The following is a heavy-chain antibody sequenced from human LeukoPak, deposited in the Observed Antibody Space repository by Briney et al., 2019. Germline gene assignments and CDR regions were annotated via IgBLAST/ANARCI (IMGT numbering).Heavy chain of an antibody. D-gene: IGHD3-22*01. CDR2: TYYSGST. J-gene: IGHJ4*02. V-gene: IGHV4-59*01. Sequence: SETLSLTCTVSGGSISRYYWSWIRQPPVRGLEWIGYTYYSGSTNYNPSLKSRVTISVATSNNQFSLKLSSVTAADTAVYSCARADGSSGLHDYWGQGTLVTVSS. CDR1: GGSISRYY. CDR3: ARADGSSGLHDY.